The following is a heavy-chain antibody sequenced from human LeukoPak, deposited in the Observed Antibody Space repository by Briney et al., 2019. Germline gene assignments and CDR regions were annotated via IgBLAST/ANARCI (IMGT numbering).Heavy chain of an antibody. J-gene: IGHJ6*02. CDR3: TNGWFGELYYYYGMDV. CDR1: GFTFSGSA. CDR2: IRSKANSYAT. Sequence: PGGSLRLSCAASGFTFSGSAMPWVRQASGKGLEWVGRIRSKANSYATAYAAAEKGRFTISRDDSKNTAYLQMNSLKTEDTAVYYCTNGWFGELYYYYGMDVWGQGTTVTVSS. D-gene: IGHD3-10*01. V-gene: IGHV3-73*01.